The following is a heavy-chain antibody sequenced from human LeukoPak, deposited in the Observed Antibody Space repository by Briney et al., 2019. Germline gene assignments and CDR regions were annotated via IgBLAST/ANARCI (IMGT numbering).Heavy chain of an antibody. V-gene: IGHV3-23*01. D-gene: IGHD6-13*01. CDR1: GFTFSSYA. CDR2: ISGSGGST. Sequence: TGGSLRLSCAASGFTFSSYAMSWVRQAPGKGLEWVSAISGSGGSTYYADSVKGRFTISRDNSKNTLYLQMNSLRAEDTAVYYWSKALLHYSSSCFEYWGQGTLVTVSS. CDR3: SKALLHYSSSCFEY. J-gene: IGHJ4*02.